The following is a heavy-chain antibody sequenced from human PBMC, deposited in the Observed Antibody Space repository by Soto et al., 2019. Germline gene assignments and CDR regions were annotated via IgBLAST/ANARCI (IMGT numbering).Heavy chain of an antibody. CDR1: GFTFSSYS. J-gene: IGHJ5*02. V-gene: IGHV3-21*01. CDR2: ISSSSSYI. Sequence: EVQLVESGGGLVKPGGSLRLSCAASGFTFSSYSMNWVRQAPGKGLEWVSSISSSSSYIYYADSVKGRFTISRDNAKNSLYLQMNSLRAEDTAVYYCARDPAERSSWYAGIVWFDPWGQGTLVTVSS. CDR3: ARDPAERSSWYAGIVWFDP. D-gene: IGHD6-13*01.